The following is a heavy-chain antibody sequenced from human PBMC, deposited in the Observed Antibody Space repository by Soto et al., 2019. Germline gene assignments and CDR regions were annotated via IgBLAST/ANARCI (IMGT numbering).Heavy chain of an antibody. CDR3: AGYGGNSV. CDR1: GFTVSSNH. J-gene: IGHJ4*02. D-gene: IGHD4-17*01. Sequence: EVPLVESGGGLTQPGGSLRLSCAVSGFTVSSNHVTWVRQATGKGLQWVSAIYNDGTTYYADSVKGRFTISRDNSKNTVFLQMNSLRAEDTAVYYCAGYGGNSVWGQGTLVTVSS. CDR2: IYNDGTT. V-gene: IGHV3-53*01.